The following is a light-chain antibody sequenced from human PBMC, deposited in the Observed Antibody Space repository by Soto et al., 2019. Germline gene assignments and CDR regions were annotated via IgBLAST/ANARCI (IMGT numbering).Light chain of an antibody. CDR1: SSDVGGCNY. V-gene: IGLV2-14*01. J-gene: IGLJ2*01. CDR2: EVT. CDR3: SSYTSSSTLVV. Sequence: QSALTQPASVSGSPGQSITISCTGTSSDVGGCNYVSWYQQHPGKAPKVMIYEVTNRPPGVSHRFSGSKSGNTASLTISGLQAEDEGDYYCSSYTSSSTLVVFGGGTKVTVL.